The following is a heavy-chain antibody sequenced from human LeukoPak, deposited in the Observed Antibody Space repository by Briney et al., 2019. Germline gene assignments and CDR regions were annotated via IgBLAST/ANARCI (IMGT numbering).Heavy chain of an antibody. Sequence: GGSLRLSCAASGFTFSSYAMHWVRQAPGKGLEWVAVISYDGSNKYYADFVKGRFTISRGNSKNTLYLQMNSLRAEDTAVYYCAKDLYYEEWRYFDYWGQGTLVTVSS. CDR1: GFTFSSYA. V-gene: IGHV3-30-3*01. CDR2: ISYDGSNK. D-gene: IGHD3-3*01. J-gene: IGHJ4*02. CDR3: AKDLYYEEWRYFDY.